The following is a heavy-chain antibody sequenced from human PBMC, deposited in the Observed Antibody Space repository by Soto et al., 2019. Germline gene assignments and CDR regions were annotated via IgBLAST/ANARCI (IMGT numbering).Heavy chain of an antibody. CDR2: ISSSSSTI. CDR1: GFTFSSYS. D-gene: IGHD2-21*01. V-gene: IGHV3-48*02. J-gene: IGHJ4*02. Sequence: EVQLVESGGGLVQPGGSLRLSCAASGFTFSSYSMNWVRQAPGKGLEWVSYISSSSSTIYYADSVKGRFTISRDNAKNSRYLQMNSLRDEDTAVYYCAGARIRAIAGFDYWGQGTLVTVSS. CDR3: AGARIRAIAGFDY.